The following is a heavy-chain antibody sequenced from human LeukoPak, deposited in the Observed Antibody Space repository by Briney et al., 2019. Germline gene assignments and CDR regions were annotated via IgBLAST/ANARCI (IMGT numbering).Heavy chain of an antibody. CDR2: IKQDGSET. CDR1: RFTLSNYW. Sequence: GVSLRLSCAASRFTLSNYWMSWVRQAPGKGLEWVANIKQDGSETYYVDSVKGRFTISRDNAKNSLSLQMNGLRAEDTAVYYCARQRGSGCLDYWGQGTLVTVSS. J-gene: IGHJ4*02. CDR3: ARQRGSGCLDY. D-gene: IGHD6-19*01. V-gene: IGHV3-7*01.